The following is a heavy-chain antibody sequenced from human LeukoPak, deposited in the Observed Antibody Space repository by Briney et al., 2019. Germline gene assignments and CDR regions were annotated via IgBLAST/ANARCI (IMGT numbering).Heavy chain of an antibody. CDR2: IWYDGSNK. CDR1: GFTFSSYG. CDR3: ARDKYSSGWADY. Sequence: GGSLRLSCAASGFTFSSYGMHWVRQAPGKGLEWVAVIWYDGSNKYYADSVKGRFTISRDNSKNTLYLQMNSLRAEDTAVYYCARDKYSSGWADYWGQGTLVTVSS. D-gene: IGHD6-19*01. J-gene: IGHJ4*02. V-gene: IGHV3-33*01.